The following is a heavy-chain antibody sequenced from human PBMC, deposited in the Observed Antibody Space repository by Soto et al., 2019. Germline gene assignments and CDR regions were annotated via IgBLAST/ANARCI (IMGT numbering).Heavy chain of an antibody. CDR2: INPNSGGT. CDR3: AREPPGTGLNFDD. Sequence: GASVKVSCKASGYTFTGYYMHWVRQAPGQGLEWMGWINPNSGGTNYAQKFQGWVTMTRDTSISTAYMELSRLRSDDTAVYYCAREPPGTGLNFDDWGQGTLVTVSS. CDR1: GYTFTGYY. V-gene: IGHV1-2*04. J-gene: IGHJ4*02. D-gene: IGHD6-13*01.